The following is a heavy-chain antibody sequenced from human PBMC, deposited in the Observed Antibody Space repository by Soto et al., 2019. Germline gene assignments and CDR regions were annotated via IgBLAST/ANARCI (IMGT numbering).Heavy chain of an antibody. CDR2: IYHSGST. J-gene: IGHJ4*02. V-gene: IGHV4-30-2*01. CDR3: ARDPGR. CDR1: GGSISSGGYS. Sequence: PSETLSLTCAVSGGSISSGGYSWSWIRQPPGKGLEWIGYIYHSGSTYYNPSLKNRVTISVDRSKNQFSLKLSSVTAADTAVYYCARDPGRWGQGTLVTVSS.